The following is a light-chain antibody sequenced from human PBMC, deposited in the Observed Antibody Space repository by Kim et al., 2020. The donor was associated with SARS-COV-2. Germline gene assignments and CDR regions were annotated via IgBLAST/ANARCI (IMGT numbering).Light chain of an antibody. CDR2: DAS. Sequence: IQMTQSQSTLSASVGDRVTITCRASQSISSWLAWYQQKPGKAPNLLIYDASSLESGVPSRFSGRGSGTEFTLTISSLQPDDFATYYCQQYDTDPNTFRQGTKLDI. V-gene: IGKV1-5*01. J-gene: IGKJ2*01. CDR3: QQYDTDPNT. CDR1: QSISSW.